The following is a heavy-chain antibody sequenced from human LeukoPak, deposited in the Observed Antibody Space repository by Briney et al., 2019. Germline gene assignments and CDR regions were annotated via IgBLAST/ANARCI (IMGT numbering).Heavy chain of an antibody. D-gene: IGHD2-15*01. CDR3: ATDYPNCSGGSCYIGYFDY. V-gene: IGHV1-24*01. CDR2: FDPEDGET. J-gene: IGHJ4*02. CDR1: GYTLTELS. Sequence: ASVKVSCKVSGYTLTELSMHWVRQAPGKGLEWMGGFDPEDGETIYAQKFQGRVTMTEDTSTDTAYMELSSLRSEDTAVYYCATDYPNCSGGSCYIGYFDYWGQGTLVTVSS.